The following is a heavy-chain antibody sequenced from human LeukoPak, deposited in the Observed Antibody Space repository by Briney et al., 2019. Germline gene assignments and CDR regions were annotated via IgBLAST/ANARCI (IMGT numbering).Heavy chain of an antibody. V-gene: IGHV3-21*04. CDR3: ARESRDDILTGSDY. D-gene: IGHD3-9*01. J-gene: IGHJ4*02. CDR2: ISSSSSYI. Sequence: PGGSLRLSCAASGFTFSSYSMNWVRQAPGKGLEWVSSISSSSSYIYYADSVKGRFTISRDNAKNSLYLQMNSLRAEDTAVYYCARESRDDILTGSDYWGQGTLVTVSS. CDR1: GFTFSSYS.